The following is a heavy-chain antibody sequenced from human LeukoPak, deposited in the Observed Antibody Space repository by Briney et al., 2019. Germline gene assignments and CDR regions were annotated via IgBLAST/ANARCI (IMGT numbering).Heavy chain of an antibody. J-gene: IGHJ5*02. CDR1: GFTFSSYS. V-gene: IGHV3-21*01. CDR3: ARERQQLVKGFDP. CDR2: ISSSSSYI. D-gene: IGHD6-13*01. Sequence: GGSLRLSCAASGFTFSSYSMNWVRQAPGKGLEWVSSISSSSSYIYYADSVKGRFTISRDNAKNSLYLQMNSLRAEDTAVYYCARERQQLVKGFDPWGQGTLVTVSS.